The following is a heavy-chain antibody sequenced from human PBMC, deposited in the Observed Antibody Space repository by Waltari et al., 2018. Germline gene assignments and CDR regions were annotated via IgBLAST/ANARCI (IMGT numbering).Heavy chain of an antibody. Sequence: EEQLLESGGGLVQPGDSLRLSCAASGFRFSNYWMNWVRQAPGKGLVWVTRISNDERSLTYADSVNGRFTISRDNAKNTLYLQLKRLRAEDTAVYYCVRLAQRTYRSPVPGRHYYYGMDVWGQGTTVTVSS. CDR1: GFRFSNYW. V-gene: IGHV3-74*03. J-gene: IGHJ6*02. CDR2: ISNDERSL. CDR3: VRLAQRTYRSPVPGRHYYYGMDV. D-gene: IGHD3-10*01.